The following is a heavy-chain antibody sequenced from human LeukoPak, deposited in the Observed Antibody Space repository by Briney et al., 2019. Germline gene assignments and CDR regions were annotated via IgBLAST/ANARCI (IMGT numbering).Heavy chain of an antibody. J-gene: IGHJ4*02. CDR1: GFTFSTYG. CDR3: ARGQGCTSTDCYSLFFHY. D-gene: IGHD2-2*01. V-gene: IGHV3-30*02. CDR2: IWYDGSNK. Sequence: GGSLRLSCVASGFTFSTYGMHWVRQAPGKGLEWVALIWYDGSNKYYADSVKDRFTISRDNYKNTLYLQMHSLRAEDTAVYYCARGQGCTSTDCYSLFFHYWGQGTLVTVSS.